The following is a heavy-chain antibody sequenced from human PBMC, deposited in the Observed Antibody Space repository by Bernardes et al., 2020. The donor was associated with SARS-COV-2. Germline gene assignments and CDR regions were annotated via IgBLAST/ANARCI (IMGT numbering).Heavy chain of an antibody. CDR2: IYYSGST. CDR3: ARTSSGSLDY. V-gene: IGHV4-31*03. D-gene: IGHD6-19*01. Sequence: SETLSLTCTVSGGSISSGGYYWSWIRQHPGKGLEWIGYIYYSGSTYYNPSLKSRVTISVDTSKNQFSLKLSSVTAADTAVYYCARTSSGSLDYWGKGTLVTVSS. CDR1: GGSISSGGYY. J-gene: IGHJ4*02.